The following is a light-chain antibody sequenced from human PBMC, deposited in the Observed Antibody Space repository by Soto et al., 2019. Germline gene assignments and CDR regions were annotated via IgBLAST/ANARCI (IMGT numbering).Light chain of an antibody. CDR1: KLGDKY. J-gene: IGLJ2*01. V-gene: IGLV3-1*01. Sequence: SYELTQPPSVSVSPGQTASITCSGDKLGDKYACWYQQKPGQSPVLVIYQDSKRPSGIPERFSGSNSGNTATLTISGTQAMDEADYYCRAWDSFHVVFGGGTKLTVL. CDR3: RAWDSFHVV. CDR2: QDS.